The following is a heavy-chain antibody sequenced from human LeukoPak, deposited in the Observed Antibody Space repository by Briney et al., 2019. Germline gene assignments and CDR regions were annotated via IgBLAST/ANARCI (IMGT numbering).Heavy chain of an antibody. J-gene: IGHJ4*02. CDR3: TRDRSSLSEETDY. CDR2: ISGSGGST. D-gene: IGHD2-2*01. V-gene: IGHV3-23*01. CDR1: GFTFGTYG. Sequence: PGGSLRLSCAASGFTFGTYGVSWVRQAPGKGLEWVSAISGSGGSTYYADSMKGRFTISRDNSKNTLYLQMNSLRAEDTAVYYCTRDRSSLSEETDYWGQGTLVTVSS.